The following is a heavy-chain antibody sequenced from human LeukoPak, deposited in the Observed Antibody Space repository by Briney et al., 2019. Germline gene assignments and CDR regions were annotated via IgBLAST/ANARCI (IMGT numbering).Heavy chain of an antibody. CDR2: IYYSGST. Sequence: PSETLSLTCTVSGGSISSYYWSWIRQPPGKGLEWIGYIYYSGSTNYNPSLKSRVTISVDTSKNQFSLKLSSVTAADTAVYYCARLYYYGSGSYFVFSGWFDPWGQGTLVTVSS. CDR1: GGSISSYY. V-gene: IGHV4-59*01. J-gene: IGHJ5*02. CDR3: ARLYYYGSGSYFVFSGWFDP. D-gene: IGHD3-10*01.